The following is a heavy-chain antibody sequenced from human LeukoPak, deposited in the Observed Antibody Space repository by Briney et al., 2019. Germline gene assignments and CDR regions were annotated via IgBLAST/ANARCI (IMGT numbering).Heavy chain of an antibody. CDR1: GFTFSNSA. CDR3: AKGIYSSGWSYFDC. V-gene: IGHV3-23*01. Sequence: QPGGSLRLSCAPSGFTFSNSAMSWVRQAPGKGLKWVSTLSGSGITTYYADSVKGRFTISRDNSKNTLYLQMNSLRAEDTAVYYCAKGIYSSGWSYFDCWGHGTLVTVSS. D-gene: IGHD6-19*01. J-gene: IGHJ4*01. CDR2: LSGSGITT.